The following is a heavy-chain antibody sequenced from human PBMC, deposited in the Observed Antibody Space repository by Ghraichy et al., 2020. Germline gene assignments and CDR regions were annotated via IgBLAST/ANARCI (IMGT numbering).Heavy chain of an antibody. J-gene: IGHJ6*02. V-gene: IGHV4-34*01. Sequence: SETLSLTCAVYGGSFSGYYWSWIRQPPGKGLEWIGEINHSGSTNYSPSLKSRVTISVDTSKNQFSLKLSSVTAADTAVYYCARDAGREDGMDVWGQGTTVTVSS. CDR2: INHSGST. CDR3: ARDAGREDGMDV. CDR1: GGSFSGYY. D-gene: IGHD1-26*01.